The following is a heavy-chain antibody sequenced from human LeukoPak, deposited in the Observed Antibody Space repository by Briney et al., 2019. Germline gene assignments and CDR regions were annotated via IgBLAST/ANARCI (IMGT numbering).Heavy chain of an antibody. CDR3: ARDGGVIRFGGQDV. CDR1: GFTFSNYW. D-gene: IGHD3-16*01. CDR2: MNRDGSEK. J-gene: IGHJ6*02. Sequence: GGSLRLSCAASGFTFSNYWMSWVRQAPGKGLEWVANMNRDGSEKHYVDSLKGRFTISRDNAKNSLYLQMNSLRDEDTAVYYCARDGGVIRFGGQDVWGQGTTVTVS. V-gene: IGHV3-7*01.